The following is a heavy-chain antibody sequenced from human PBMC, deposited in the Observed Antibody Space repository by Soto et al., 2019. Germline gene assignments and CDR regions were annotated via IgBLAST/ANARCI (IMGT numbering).Heavy chain of an antibody. Sequence: EVQLVESGGGLAQPGGSLTLSCAASGFSFSNVWMSWVRQAPGKGLEWVGHIKSKSVGGTTDYTAPVKGRFTISRDDSKDTLYLQMISLKTEDTAVCYCTTYSTQTFCVGGPCYSVQTKINDSWGQGILVTVSS. CDR3: TTYSTQTFCVGGPCYSVQTKINDS. CDR1: GFSFSNVW. J-gene: IGHJ4*02. V-gene: IGHV3-15*01. CDR2: IKSKSVGGTT. D-gene: IGHD2-15*01.